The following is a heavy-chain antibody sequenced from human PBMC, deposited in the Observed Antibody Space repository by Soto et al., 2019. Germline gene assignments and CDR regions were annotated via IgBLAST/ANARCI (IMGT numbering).Heavy chain of an antibody. CDR2: ISSSSSTI. CDR1: GFTFSSYS. Sequence: GGSLRLSCAASGFTFSSYSMNWVRKDPGKGLKWVSYISSSSSTIYYADSVKGRFTISRDNSKNTLYLQMNSLRAEDTAVYYCAKDHGGTAAILYYYGMDVWGQGTTVTVSS. J-gene: IGHJ6*02. D-gene: IGHD2-2*01. V-gene: IGHV3-48*01. CDR3: AKDHGGTAAILYYYGMDV.